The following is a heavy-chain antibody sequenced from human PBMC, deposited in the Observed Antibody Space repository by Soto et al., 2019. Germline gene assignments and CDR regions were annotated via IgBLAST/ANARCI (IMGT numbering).Heavy chain of an antibody. Sequence: SVKVSCKASGGTFSSYTISWVRQAPGQGLEWMGRIIPILGIANYAQKFQGRVTITADKSTSTVYMELSSLRSEDTAVYYCARDRVWGSYRHASSTTAFDYWGQGNLVPVSS. D-gene: IGHD3-16*02. CDR2: IIPILGIA. V-gene: IGHV1-69*04. CDR1: GGTFSSYT. J-gene: IGHJ4*02. CDR3: ARDRVWGSYRHASSTTAFDY.